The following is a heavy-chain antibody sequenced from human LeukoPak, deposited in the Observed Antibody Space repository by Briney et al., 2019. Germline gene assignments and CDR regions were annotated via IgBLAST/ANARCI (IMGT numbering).Heavy chain of an antibody. J-gene: IGHJ4*02. CDR2: ISSSGSTI. Sequence: GGSLRLSCAASGFTFSSYEMNWVRQAPGKGLEWVSYISSSGSTIYYADSVKGRFTISRDNAKNSLYLQMNSLRAEDTAVYYCARSARLMKGVVEVTALDDWGQGTLVTVSS. CDR1: GFTFSSYE. D-gene: IGHD3-3*01. CDR3: ARSARLMKGVVEVTALDD. V-gene: IGHV3-48*03.